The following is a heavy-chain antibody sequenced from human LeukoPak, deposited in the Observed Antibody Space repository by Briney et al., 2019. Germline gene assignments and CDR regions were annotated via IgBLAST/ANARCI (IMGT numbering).Heavy chain of an antibody. CDR2: IYYSGST. J-gene: IGHJ4*02. D-gene: IGHD1-26*01. V-gene: IGHV4-59*01. Sequence: PSETLSLTCTVSGGSISSYYWSWIRQPPGKGLEWIGYIYYSGSTNYNPSLKSRVTISVDTSKNQFSLKLSSVTAADTAVYYCARGGSGSGSYSAYFDYWGQGTLVTVSS. CDR1: GGSISSYY. CDR3: ARGGSGSGSYSAYFDY.